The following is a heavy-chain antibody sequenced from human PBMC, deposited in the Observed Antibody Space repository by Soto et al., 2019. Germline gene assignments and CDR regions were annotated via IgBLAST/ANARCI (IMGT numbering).Heavy chain of an antibody. J-gene: IGHJ4*02. Sequence: ASVKVSCKASGYTFTSYAVHWVRQAPGQRLEWMGWINAGNGNTKYSQKFQGRVTITRDTSASTAYMELSSLRSEDTAVYYCARDQSYSSGWYNWGQGTLVTVSS. V-gene: IGHV1-3*01. D-gene: IGHD6-19*01. CDR1: GYTFTSYA. CDR3: ARDQSYSSGWYN. CDR2: INAGNGNT.